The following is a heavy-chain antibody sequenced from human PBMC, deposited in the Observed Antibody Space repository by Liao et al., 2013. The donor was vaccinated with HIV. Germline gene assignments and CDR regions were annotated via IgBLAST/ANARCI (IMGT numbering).Heavy chain of an antibody. CDR2: IYSSGSA. V-gene: IGHV4-59*10. CDR3: ARTDQYYDFWNGYENWFDP. CDR1: GGSFSNYY. Sequence: QVQLQQWGAGLLKPSDTLSLTCAVSGGSFSNYYWSWIRQPAGKGLEWIGRIYSSGSANYNPSLKSRVTMSVDTSKNQFSLKLSSVTAADTAVYYCARTDQYYDFWNGYENWFDPWGQGTLVTVSS. J-gene: IGHJ5*02. D-gene: IGHD3-3*01.